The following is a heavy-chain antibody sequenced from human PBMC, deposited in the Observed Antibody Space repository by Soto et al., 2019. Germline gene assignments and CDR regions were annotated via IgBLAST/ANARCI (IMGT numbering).Heavy chain of an antibody. CDR2: ISYDGSNK. V-gene: IGHV3-30*18. CDR3: AKDFLNVVVTAVDAFDI. Sequence: QVQLVESGGGVVQPGRSLRLSCAASGFTFSSYGMHWVRQAPGKGLEWAAVISYDGSNKYYADSVKGRFTISRDNSKNTLYLQMNSLRAEDTAVYYCAKDFLNVVVTAVDAFDIWGQGTMVTVSS. CDR1: GFTFSSYG. D-gene: IGHD2-21*02. J-gene: IGHJ3*02.